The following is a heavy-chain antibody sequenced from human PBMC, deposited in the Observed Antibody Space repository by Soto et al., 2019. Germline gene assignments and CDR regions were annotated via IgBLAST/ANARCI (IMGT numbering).Heavy chain of an antibody. CDR2: ISSKAYGGTT. CDR1: GFTFGDNA. Sequence: GGSLRLPCTVSGFTFGDNAMSWFRQAPGKGLEWVGFISSKAYGGTTEYAASVKGRFTISRDDSKSIAYLQMNSLRTEDTAVYYCISVGLRYYDRSEEFDYWGQGTLVTVTS. V-gene: IGHV3-49*03. CDR3: ISVGLRYYDRSEEFDY. J-gene: IGHJ4*02. D-gene: IGHD3-9*01.